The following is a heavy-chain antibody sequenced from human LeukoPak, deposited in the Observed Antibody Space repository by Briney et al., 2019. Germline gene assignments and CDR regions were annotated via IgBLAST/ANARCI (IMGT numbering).Heavy chain of an antibody. J-gene: IGHJ4*02. CDR2: IWYDGSNK. D-gene: IGHD6-19*01. CDR3: ARDRSVDYFDY. Sequence: SGRSLRLSCAASGFTFRNHGMHWVRQAPGKGLERVAVIWYDGSNKYYADSVKGRFTVSRDNSKNTLYLQMNSLRAEDTAVYYCARDRSVDYFDYWGQGILVTVSS. CDR1: GFTFRNHG. V-gene: IGHV3-33*01.